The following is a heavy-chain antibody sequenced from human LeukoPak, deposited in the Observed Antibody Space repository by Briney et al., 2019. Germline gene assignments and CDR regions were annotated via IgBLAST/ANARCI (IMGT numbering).Heavy chain of an antibody. D-gene: IGHD3-16*01. J-gene: IGHJ4*02. CDR2: IKHDGSEK. Sequence: QPGGSLRLSCAASGFTFSSYWMSWVRQAPGKGLEWVAIIKHDGSEKYYVDSVKGRFTISRDNAKNSLYLQMNSLRAEDTAVFYCARGGGAPDYWGQGTLVTVSS. CDR1: GFTFSSYW. CDR3: ARGGGAPDY. V-gene: IGHV3-7*03.